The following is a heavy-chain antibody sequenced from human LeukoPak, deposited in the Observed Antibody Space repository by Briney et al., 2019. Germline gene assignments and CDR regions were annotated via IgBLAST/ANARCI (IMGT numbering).Heavy chain of an antibody. CDR2: ISGSGSTI. CDR1: GFTFSSYA. V-gene: IGHV3-48*03. CDR3: ARYMMTTVAYDAFDI. Sequence: PGGSLRLSCAASGFTFSSYAMTWVRQAPGKGLEWVSAISGSGSTIYYADSVKGRFTISRDNAKNSLYLQMNSLRAEDTAVYYCARYMMTTVAYDAFDIWGQGTMVTVSS. D-gene: IGHD4-23*01. J-gene: IGHJ3*02.